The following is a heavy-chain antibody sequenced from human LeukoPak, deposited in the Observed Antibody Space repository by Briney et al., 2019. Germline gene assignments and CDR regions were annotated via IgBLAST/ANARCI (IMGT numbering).Heavy chain of an antibody. D-gene: IGHD4-17*01. CDR1: GGSISGSY. J-gene: IGHJ4*02. V-gene: IGHV4-59*01. CDR3: ARGIESYGDYGY. Sequence: SETLSLTCTVSGGSISGSYWSWIRKPPGKGLEWIAYMYNSGSTNYNPSLKSRVTISIDTSKNQFSLKLSSLTAADTAIYYCARGIESYGDYGYWGQGILVTVSS. CDR2: MYNSGST.